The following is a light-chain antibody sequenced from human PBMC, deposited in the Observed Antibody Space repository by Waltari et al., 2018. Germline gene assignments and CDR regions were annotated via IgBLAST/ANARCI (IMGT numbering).Light chain of an antibody. V-gene: IGKV1-39*01. CDR1: QSISNY. CDR2: AAS. Sequence: DIQMTQSPFSLSASVGDRVTITCRASQSISNYLNWYQQKPGKAPKLLMYAASSLQSGVPSRFSGIGSGTAFTLTISSLQPEDFATYYCQQSYSTPYTFGQGTKLEIK. J-gene: IGKJ2*01. CDR3: QQSYSTPYT.